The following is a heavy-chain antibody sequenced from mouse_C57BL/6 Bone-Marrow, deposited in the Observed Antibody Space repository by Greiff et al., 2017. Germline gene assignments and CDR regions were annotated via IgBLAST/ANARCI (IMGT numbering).Heavy chain of an antibody. Sequence: VLLLEPGPELVKPGASVKLSCKASGYAFSSSWLHWVKQRPGQGLEWIGRIYPGDRDTNYNGKFKGKATLTADKSSSTAYMQLSSLTSEDSAVYFCAPYGGYLYFDYWGQGTTLTVSS. CDR1: GYAFSSSW. V-gene: IGHV1-82*01. CDR2: IYPGDRDT. J-gene: IGHJ2*01. D-gene: IGHD2-3*01. CDR3: APYGGYLYFDY.